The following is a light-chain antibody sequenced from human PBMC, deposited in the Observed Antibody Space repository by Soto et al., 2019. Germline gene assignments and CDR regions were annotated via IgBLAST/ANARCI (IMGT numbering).Light chain of an antibody. CDR1: NIGSKS. J-gene: IGLJ2*01. Sequence: SYELIQPPSVSVAPGQTARINCGGNNIGSKSVHWYRQRPGQAPVMVLHDVSDRPSGIPERRSDSKAGNTATLTITRVEAGDEADDYCQVWYSTGDHSGVVFGGGTKLTVL. CDR3: QVWYSTGDHSGVV. V-gene: IGLV3-21*02. CDR2: DVS.